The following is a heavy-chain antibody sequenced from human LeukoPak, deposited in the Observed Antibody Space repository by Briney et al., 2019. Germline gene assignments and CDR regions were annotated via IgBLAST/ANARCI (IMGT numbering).Heavy chain of an antibody. Sequence: ASVKVSCKASGYTFTSYGISWVRQAPGQGLEWMGWISAYNGNTNYAQKLQGRVTMTTDTSTSTAYMELRSLRSDDAAVYYCARARRSGWYYYYMDVWGKGTTVTVSS. V-gene: IGHV1-18*01. J-gene: IGHJ6*03. D-gene: IGHD6-19*01. CDR3: ARARRSGWYYYYMDV. CDR1: GYTFTSYG. CDR2: ISAYNGNT.